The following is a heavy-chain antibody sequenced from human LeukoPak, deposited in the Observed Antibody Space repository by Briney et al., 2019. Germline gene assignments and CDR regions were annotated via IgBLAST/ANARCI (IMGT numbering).Heavy chain of an antibody. Sequence: GGSLRLSCAASGFTFSSCGMHWVRQSPAKGLEWVAYIRYDGSDKYDIDSVKGRCTIARDNPKETLYLQMTSLSHDDTAVYFCVKDVGVGASYFDNWGQGTLVAVSS. CDR3: VKDVGVGASYFDN. D-gene: IGHD1-26*01. CDR1: GFTFSSCG. CDR2: IRYDGSDK. V-gene: IGHV3-30*02. J-gene: IGHJ4*02.